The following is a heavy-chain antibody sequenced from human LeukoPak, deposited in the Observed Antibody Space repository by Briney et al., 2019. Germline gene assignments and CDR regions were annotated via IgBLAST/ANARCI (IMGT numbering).Heavy chain of an antibody. Sequence: GGSLRLSCAASGFTFSSYWMSWVRQAPGKGLEWVANIKQDGSDKYYVDSVKGRFTISKDNAKSSLYLQMNSLRAEDTAVYYCARAWIELWSHDYWGQGTLVIVSS. CDR2: IKQDGSDK. V-gene: IGHV3-7*03. CDR1: GFTFSSYW. J-gene: IGHJ4*02. CDR3: ARAWIELWSHDY. D-gene: IGHD5-18*01.